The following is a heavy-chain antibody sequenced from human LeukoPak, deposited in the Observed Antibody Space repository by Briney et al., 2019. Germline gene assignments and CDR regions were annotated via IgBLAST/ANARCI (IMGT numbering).Heavy chain of an antibody. V-gene: IGHV4-39*07. CDR1: GGSISSSSYY. J-gene: IGHJ5*02. Sequence: SETLSLTCTVSGGSISSSSYYWGWIRQPPGKGLEWIGSIYYSGSTYYNPSLKSRVTISLDTSKNQFSLKLSSVTAADTAVYYCARDRGSSWGYNWFDPWGQGTLVTVSS. CDR3: ARDRGSSWGYNWFDP. D-gene: IGHD6-13*01. CDR2: IYYSGST.